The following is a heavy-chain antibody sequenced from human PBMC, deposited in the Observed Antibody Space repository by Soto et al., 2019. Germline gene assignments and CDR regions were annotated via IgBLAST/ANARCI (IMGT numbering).Heavy chain of an antibody. CDR1: GFSFSDYG. CDR3: GEDLMGERWLGVMRY. D-gene: IGHD6-19*01. CDR2: LLYDGDKE. J-gene: IGHJ4*02. V-gene: IGHV3-30*18. Sequence: QVQLEESGGNVVQPGRSLRLSCAASGFSFSDYGMHWVRQAPGKGLESVALLLYDGDKEYYEDSVKGRFTISRDNSKNTVFLQMNSLRPEDTAVYYCGEDLMGERWLGVMRYWGQGTLVTVSS.